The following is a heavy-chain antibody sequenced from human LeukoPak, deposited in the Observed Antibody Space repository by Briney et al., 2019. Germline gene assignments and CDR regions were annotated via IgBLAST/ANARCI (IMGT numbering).Heavy chain of an antibody. CDR3: ARGYCSGGSCYLAAYYFDY. V-gene: IGHV1-2*02. CDR1: GYTFTGYY. Sequence: ASVKVSCKASGYTFTGYYMHWVRQAPGQGLEWMGWINPNSGGTNYAQKFQGRVTMTRDTSISTAYKELSRLRSDDTAVYYCARGYCSGGSCYLAAYYFDYWGQGTLVTVSS. J-gene: IGHJ4*02. D-gene: IGHD2-15*01. CDR2: INPNSGGT.